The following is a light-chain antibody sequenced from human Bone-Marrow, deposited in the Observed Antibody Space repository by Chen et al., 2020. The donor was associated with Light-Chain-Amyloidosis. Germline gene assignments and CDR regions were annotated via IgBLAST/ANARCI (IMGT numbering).Light chain of an antibody. CDR1: NLGSTS. Sequence: SYVLTQPSSVSVAPGQTATIAWGGNNLGSTSVHWYQQTPGQAPLLVVCDDSDRPSGIPERLSGSNSGNTATLTISRDEAGDEADYDGQVWDRSSDRPVFGGGTKLTVL. V-gene: IGLV3-21*02. J-gene: IGLJ3*02. CDR3: QVWDRSSDRPV. CDR2: DDS.